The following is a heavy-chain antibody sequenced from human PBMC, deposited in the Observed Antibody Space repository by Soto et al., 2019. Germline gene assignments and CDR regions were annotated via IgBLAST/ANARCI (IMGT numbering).Heavy chain of an antibody. V-gene: IGHV4-30-4*01. Sequence: SETLSLTCTVSGGSISSGDYYWSWIRQPPGKGLEWIGYIYYSGSTYYNPSLKSRVTISVDTSKNQFSLKLSSVTAADTAVYYCARDCSSTSCYGMDVWGPGTTVTVSS. CDR2: IYYSGST. CDR1: GGSISSGDYY. D-gene: IGHD2-2*01. CDR3: ARDCSSTSCYGMDV. J-gene: IGHJ6*02.